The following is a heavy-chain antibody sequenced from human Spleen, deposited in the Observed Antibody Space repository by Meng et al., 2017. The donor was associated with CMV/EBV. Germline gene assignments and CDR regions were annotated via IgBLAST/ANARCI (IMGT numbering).Heavy chain of an antibody. CDR3: ARVPPIVVVPAARNYYFDY. Sequence: SETLSLTCTVSGGSISSSSYYWGWIRQPPGKGLEWNGSIYYSGSTYYNPSLKSRVTISVDTSKNQFSLKLSSVTAADTAVYYCARVPPIVVVPAARNYYFDYWGQGTLVTVSS. V-gene: IGHV4-39*07. CDR2: IYYSGST. D-gene: IGHD2-2*01. CDR1: GGSISSSSYY. J-gene: IGHJ4*02.